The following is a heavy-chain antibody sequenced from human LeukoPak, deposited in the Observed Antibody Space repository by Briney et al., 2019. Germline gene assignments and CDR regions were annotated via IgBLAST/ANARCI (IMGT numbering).Heavy chain of an antibody. CDR3: ARDRQQLVRGDHFDY. D-gene: IGHD6-13*01. V-gene: IGHV4-39*07. J-gene: IGHJ4*02. CDR2: IFHTGST. Sequence: ASETLSLTCTVSGDSISSSNYCWVWIRQPPGKGLEWIGSIFHTGSTYYNPSLKSRVTMSVDTSKNQFSLRLTSVTAADTAVYYCARDRQQLVRGDHFDYWGQGTLVTVSS. CDR1: GDSISSSNYC.